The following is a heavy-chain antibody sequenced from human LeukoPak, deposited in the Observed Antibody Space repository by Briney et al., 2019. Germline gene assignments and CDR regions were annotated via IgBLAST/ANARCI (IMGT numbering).Heavy chain of an antibody. CDR2: ISSIGSTI. D-gene: IGHD1-26*01. Sequence: GGSLRRSCAASGFTFSDYYMSWIRQAPGKGLGWVSYISSIGSTIYYADSVKGRFTISRDNAKNSLYLQMNSLRAEDTAVYYCARASLVGATRYHDAFDIWGQGTMVTVSS. CDR3: ARASLVGATRYHDAFDI. V-gene: IGHV3-11*04. CDR1: GFTFSDYY. J-gene: IGHJ3*02.